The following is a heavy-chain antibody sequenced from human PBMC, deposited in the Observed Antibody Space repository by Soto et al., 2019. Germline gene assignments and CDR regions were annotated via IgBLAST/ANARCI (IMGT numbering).Heavy chain of an antibody. CDR2: INPSGGST. D-gene: IGHD6-19*01. CDR3: ARVWVSGWRDAFDI. J-gene: IGHJ3*02. Sequence: GQGLEWMGIINPSGGSTSYAQKFQGRVTMTRDTSTSTVYMELSSLRSEDTAVYYCARVWVSGWRDAFDIWGQGTMVTVSS. V-gene: IGHV1-46*01.